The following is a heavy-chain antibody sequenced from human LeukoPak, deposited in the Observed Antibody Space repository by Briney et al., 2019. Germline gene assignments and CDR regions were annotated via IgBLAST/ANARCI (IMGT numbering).Heavy chain of an antibody. V-gene: IGHV3-23*01. CDR1: GFTFSSYA. J-gene: IGHJ5*02. CDR2: ISGSGGST. D-gene: IGHD4-17*01. Sequence: QAGGSLRLSCAASGFTFSSYAMSWVRQAPGKGLEWFSGISGSGGSTYYADSVKGRFTISRDNSKNTLYLQMNSLRAEDTAIYYCAKEPDYGDYVGNWFDPWGQGTLVTVSS. CDR3: AKEPDYGDYVGNWFDP.